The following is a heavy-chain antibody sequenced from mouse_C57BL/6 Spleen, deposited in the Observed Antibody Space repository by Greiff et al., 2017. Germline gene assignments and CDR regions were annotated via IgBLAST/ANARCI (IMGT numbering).Heavy chain of an antibody. D-gene: IGHD2-12*01. V-gene: IGHV1-76*01. CDR1: GYTFTDYY. Sequence: QVQLKESGAELVRPGASVKLSCKASGYTFTDYYINWVKQRPGQGLEWIARIYPGSGNTYYNEKFKGKATLTAEKSSSTAYMQLSSLTSEDSAVYFCARGGRRGAWFAYWGQGTLVTVSA. CDR2: IYPGSGNT. CDR3: ARGGRRGAWFAY. J-gene: IGHJ3*01.